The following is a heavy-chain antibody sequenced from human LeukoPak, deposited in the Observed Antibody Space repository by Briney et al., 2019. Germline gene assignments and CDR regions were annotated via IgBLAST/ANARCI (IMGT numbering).Heavy chain of an antibody. J-gene: IGHJ4*02. CDR3: ARGGYCSGGSCYSDY. V-gene: IGHV4-61*01. CDR1: GGSVSSGSYH. Sequence: PSETPSPTCTVSGGSVSSGSYHWSWIRQPPGKGLGWIGYIYYSGSTNYNPSLKSRVTISVDTSKNQFSLKLSSVTAADTAVYYCARGGYCSGGSCYSDYWGQGTLVTASS. CDR2: IYYSGST. D-gene: IGHD2-15*01.